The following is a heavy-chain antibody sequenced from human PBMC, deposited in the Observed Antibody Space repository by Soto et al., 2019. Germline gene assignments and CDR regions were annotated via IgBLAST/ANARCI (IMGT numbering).Heavy chain of an antibody. J-gene: IGHJ6*02. V-gene: IGHV3-30*03. CDR1: GFTFSSYG. CDR2: ISFDGNYK. Sequence: QVQLVESGGGVVQPGRSLRLSCEVSGFTFSSYGMHWVRQAPGKGLEWMAVISFDGNYKSHADSVKGRFTISRDNSRSTVYLQMSSLRADDTAVYYCARDRNYYYYGMEVWGQGTTVTVSS. CDR3: ARDRNYYYYGMEV.